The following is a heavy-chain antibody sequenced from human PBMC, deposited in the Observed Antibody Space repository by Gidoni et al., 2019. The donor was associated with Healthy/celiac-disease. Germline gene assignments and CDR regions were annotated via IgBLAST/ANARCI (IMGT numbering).Heavy chain of an antibody. CDR1: GGSISSGGYY. J-gene: IGHJ6*03. CDR3: AREPRLTRFLAGDDYYYYMDV. V-gene: IGHV4-31*03. CDR2: IYYSGST. Sequence: QVQLQESGPGLVKPSQTLSLTCTVSGGSISSGGYYWSWIRQHPGKGLEWIGYIYYSGSTYYNPSLKSRVTISVDTSKNQFSLKLSSVTAADTAVYYCAREPRLTRFLAGDDYYYYMDVWGKGTTVTVSS. D-gene: IGHD3-3*01.